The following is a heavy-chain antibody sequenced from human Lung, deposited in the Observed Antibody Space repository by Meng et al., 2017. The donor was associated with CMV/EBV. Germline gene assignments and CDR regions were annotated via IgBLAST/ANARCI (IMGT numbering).Heavy chain of an antibody. J-gene: IGHJ4*02. Sequence: ASVKVSCKASGYTFTSYDINWVRQATGQGLEWMGWMNPNSGNTGYAQNFQGRVTMTRNTSISTVYMELSGLRSEDTAVYYCARRRGGSSWGDFDYWGQGTLVTFSS. CDR2: MNPNSGNT. CDR1: GYTFTSYD. V-gene: IGHV1-8*01. D-gene: IGHD6-6*01. CDR3: ARRRGGSSWGDFDY.